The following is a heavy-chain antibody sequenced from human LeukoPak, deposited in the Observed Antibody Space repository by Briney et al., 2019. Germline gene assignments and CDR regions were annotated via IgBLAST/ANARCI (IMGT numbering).Heavy chain of an antibody. CDR2: IYYSGST. J-gene: IGHJ4*02. D-gene: IGHD1-26*01. CDR3: ASDSGSSPFDY. Sequence: SETLSLTCTVSGGSISSGDYYWSWIRQPPGKGLEWIGYIYYSGSTYYNPSLKSRVTISVDTSKSQFSLKLSSVTAADTAVYYCASDSGSSPFDYWGQGTLVTVSS. CDR1: GGSISSGDYY. V-gene: IGHV4-30-4*08.